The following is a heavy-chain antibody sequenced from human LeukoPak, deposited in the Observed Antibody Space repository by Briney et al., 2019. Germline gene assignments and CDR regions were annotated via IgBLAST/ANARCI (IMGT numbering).Heavy chain of an antibody. CDR1: GFSLSRYA. V-gene: IGHV3-23*01. CDR2: IRGSGGST. D-gene: IGHD3-22*01. Sequence: GGSLTLSCPTSGFSLSRYAMSWVRQAAGRGLEWVSCIRGSGGSTYYADSVKGRFTISRENSKNTLYRQMNSLRAEDTAVYYCAKSLRYDSRTYYFDYCGQGTLVTVYS. CDR3: AKSLRYDSRTYYFDY. J-gene: IGHJ4*02.